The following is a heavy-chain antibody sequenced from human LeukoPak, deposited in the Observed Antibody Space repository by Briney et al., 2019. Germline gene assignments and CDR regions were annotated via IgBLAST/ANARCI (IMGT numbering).Heavy chain of an antibody. V-gene: IGHV4-34*01. Sequence: SSETLSLTCAVYGESMIGHYWTWIRQPPGKRLEWIGEIHHSGDTNPNPSLKNRVTMSIDMSKNQFSLKVKSVTAADTAVYYCVRATANGSGRAYDHWAQGNLVPVSS. J-gene: IGHJ4*02. CDR3: VRATANGSGRAYDH. CDR1: GESMIGHY. CDR2: IHHSGDT. D-gene: IGHD3-10*01.